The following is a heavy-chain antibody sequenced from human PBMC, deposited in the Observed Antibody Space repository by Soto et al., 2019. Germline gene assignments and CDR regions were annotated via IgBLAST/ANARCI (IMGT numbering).Heavy chain of an antibody. Sequence: QVQLVESGGGVVQPGRSLRLSCAASGFTFSSYAMHWVRQAPGKGLEWVALISYDGSDKDYADSVKGRFTISRDNSRNXLXXKMNSLRAEDTAVYYCARDYYKYYDSSGYYRSPAYWGQGTLVTVSS. CDR2: ISYDGSDK. V-gene: IGHV3-30-3*01. CDR1: GFTFSSYA. J-gene: IGHJ4*02. D-gene: IGHD3-22*01. CDR3: ARDYYKYYDSSGYYRSPAY.